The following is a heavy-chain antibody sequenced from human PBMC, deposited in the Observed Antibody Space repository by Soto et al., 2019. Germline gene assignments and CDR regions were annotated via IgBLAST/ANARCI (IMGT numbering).Heavy chain of an antibody. CDR3: ARGRSGLHVPDY. CDR1: GYTITSYG. V-gene: IGHV1-18*01. D-gene: IGHD1-26*01. CDR2: ISAYNGNT. Sequence: QVQLVQSGAEVKKRGASVKVSCKASGYTITSYGSRWVRQAPEQGLEWMGWISAYNGNTNYAQKLQGRVTMTTDTSTSTAYMELRSLRSDDTAVYYCARGRSGLHVPDYWGQGTLVTVSS. J-gene: IGHJ4*02.